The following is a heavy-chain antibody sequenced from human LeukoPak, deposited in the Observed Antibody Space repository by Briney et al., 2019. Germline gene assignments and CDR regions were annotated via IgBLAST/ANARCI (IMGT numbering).Heavy chain of an antibody. CDR3: ARVVLDHYYDSSGYLGTLDY. J-gene: IGHJ4*02. V-gene: IGHV1-18*01. CDR2: ISAYNTNT. Sequence: ASVTVSCKASGYAFTNYGITWVRQAPGQALEWMGWISAYNTNTNYAQKLQGRVTMTTDTSTSTAYMEPRSLRSDDTAVYYCARVVLDHYYDSSGYLGTLDYWGQGTLVTVSS. D-gene: IGHD3-22*01. CDR1: GYAFTNYG.